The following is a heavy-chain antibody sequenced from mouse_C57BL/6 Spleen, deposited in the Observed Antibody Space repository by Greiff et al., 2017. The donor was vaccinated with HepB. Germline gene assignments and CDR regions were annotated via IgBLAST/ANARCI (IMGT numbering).Heavy chain of an antibody. D-gene: IGHD2-1*01. CDR1: GFTFSDYG. V-gene: IGHV5-17*01. CDR2: ISSGSSTI. J-gene: IGHJ4*01. Sequence: EVMLVESGGGLVKPGGSLKLSCAASGFTFSDYGMHWVRQAPEKGLEWVAYISSGSSTIYYADTVKGRFTISRDNAKNTLFLQMTSLRSEDTAMYYCARRDGNYGYYAMDYWGQGTSVTVSS. CDR3: ARRDGNYGYYAMDY.